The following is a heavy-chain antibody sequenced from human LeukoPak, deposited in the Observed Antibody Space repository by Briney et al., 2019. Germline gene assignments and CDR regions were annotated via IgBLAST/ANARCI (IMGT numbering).Heavy chain of an antibody. J-gene: IGHJ3*02. D-gene: IGHD2-2*01. CDR1: SGSISGYY. Sequence: RPSETLSLTCDVSSGSISGYYWTWIRQPPGKGLEWIGYIYTSGSTNYNPSLKSRVTISVDMSKNQFSLQLSSVTAADTAVYYCARQSCSSTSCPHRNVFDIWGQGTMVTVSP. CDR3: ARQSCSSTSCPHRNVFDI. CDR2: IYTSGST. V-gene: IGHV4-4*09.